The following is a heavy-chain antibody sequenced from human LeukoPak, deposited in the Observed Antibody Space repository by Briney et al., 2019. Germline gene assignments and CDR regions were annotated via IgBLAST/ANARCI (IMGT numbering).Heavy chain of an antibody. CDR2: ISPSGDST. J-gene: IGHJ4*02. D-gene: IGHD1-1*01. V-gene: IGHV1-46*01. CDR3: VRADDQHFDL. Sequence: ASVNVSCKASGYTFSNYFMHWVRQTPGQGLEWMGIISPSGDSTSYAQKFQDRVTMARDTSTSTVYMEVSSLMSDDTGVYYCVRADDQHFDLWGQGTVVSVSS. CDR1: GYTFSNYF.